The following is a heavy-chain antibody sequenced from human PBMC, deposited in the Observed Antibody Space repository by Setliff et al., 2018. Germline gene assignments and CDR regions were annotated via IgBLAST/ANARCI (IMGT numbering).Heavy chain of an antibody. CDR2: INHSGTT. V-gene: IGHV4-34*01. D-gene: IGHD3-22*01. CDR1: GGSFSHYY. CDR3: ARGYYYDSSSYYYPGGYMDV. Sequence: SETLSLTCAVYGGSFSHYYWNWIRQPPWKGLEWIGEINHSGTTNYNPSLKSRVTISVDTSKNQFSPKLSSVTAADTAMYYCARGYYYDSSSYYYPGGYMDVWGKGTTVTVSS. J-gene: IGHJ6*04.